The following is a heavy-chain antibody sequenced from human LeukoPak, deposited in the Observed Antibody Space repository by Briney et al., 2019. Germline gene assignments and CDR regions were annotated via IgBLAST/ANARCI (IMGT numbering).Heavy chain of an antibody. CDR2: IKPDGSEI. V-gene: IGHV3-7*01. CDR3: ATSRFYLES. J-gene: IGHJ4*02. CDR1: GLTFR. Sequence: GGSLRLSCAASGLTFRMSWVRQAPEKGLEWVAKIKPDGSEIYHVDSVQGRFTISRDNAQNSLYLQMNSLRAEDTAVYYCATSRFYLESWGQGTLVTVSS.